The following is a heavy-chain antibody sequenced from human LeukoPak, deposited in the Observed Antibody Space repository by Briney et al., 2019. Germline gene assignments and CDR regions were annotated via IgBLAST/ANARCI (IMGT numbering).Heavy chain of an antibody. CDR3: ARTPPDYGGNYYFDY. CDR2: IIPIFGTA. D-gene: IGHD4-23*01. V-gene: IGHV1-69*13. J-gene: IGHJ4*02. CDR1: GGTFSSYA. Sequence: EASVKVSCKASGGTFSSYAISWVRQAPGQGLEWMGGIIPIFGTANYAQKFQGRVTITADESTSTAYMELGSLRSEDTAVYYCARTPPDYGGNYYFDYWGQGTLVTVSS.